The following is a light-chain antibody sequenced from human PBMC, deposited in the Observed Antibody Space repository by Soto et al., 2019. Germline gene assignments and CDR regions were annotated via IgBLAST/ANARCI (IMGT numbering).Light chain of an antibody. V-gene: IGKV3-11*01. CDR1: QSVSSY. CDR2: DAS. Sequence: EIVLTQSPATLSLSPGERATLSCRSSQSVSSYLAWYQQKPGQAPRLLIYDASNRATGIPARFSGSGSGTDFTLTISGLEPEDFAVYYCQQRRIWPLTFGGGTKVEIK. CDR3: QQRRIWPLT. J-gene: IGKJ4*01.